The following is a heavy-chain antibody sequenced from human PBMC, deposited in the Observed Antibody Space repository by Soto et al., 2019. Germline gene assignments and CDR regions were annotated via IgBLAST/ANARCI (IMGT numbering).Heavy chain of an antibody. J-gene: IGHJ5*02. Sequence: GESLKISCKGSGYSFTNYWIGWVRQMPGKGLEWMGMIYPDDSDTKYSPSFQGQVTFSADKSINTAYLQGSSLKASDTAIYYCARLEWLSLPAWFDPWGQGTLVTASS. D-gene: IGHD3-3*01. CDR3: ARLEWLSLPAWFDP. CDR2: IYPDDSDT. CDR1: GYSFTNYW. V-gene: IGHV5-51*01.